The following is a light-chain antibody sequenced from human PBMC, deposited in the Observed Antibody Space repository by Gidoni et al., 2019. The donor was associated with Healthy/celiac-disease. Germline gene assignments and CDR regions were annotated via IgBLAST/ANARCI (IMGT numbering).Light chain of an antibody. CDR1: NIGSKS. Sequence: SYVLTQPPSVSVSPGQTARITCGGNNIGSKSVHWYQQKPGQAPVLVVYDDSDRPPGIPERFSGSNSGNTATLTISRVEAGDEDDYYCQVWDSSSDHPGVVFGGGTKLTVL. V-gene: IGLV3-21*02. J-gene: IGLJ2*01. CDR3: QVWDSSSDHPGVV. CDR2: DDS.